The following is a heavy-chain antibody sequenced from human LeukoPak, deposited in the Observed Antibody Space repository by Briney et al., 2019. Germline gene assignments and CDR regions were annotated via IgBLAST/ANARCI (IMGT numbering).Heavy chain of an antibody. V-gene: IGHV3-23*01. CDR1: GFTLSKNA. Sequence: GGSLRLSRAASGFTLSKNAMSWVRPAPGKGLEWVSSLSGSGADTYYADSVKGRFTISRDNAKNTAYLQMNSLRAEDTAVYYCAKDPCGTRYFDCWGQGTLVTAS. CDR2: LSGSGADT. D-gene: IGHD2-2*01. J-gene: IGHJ4*02. CDR3: AKDPCGTRYFDC.